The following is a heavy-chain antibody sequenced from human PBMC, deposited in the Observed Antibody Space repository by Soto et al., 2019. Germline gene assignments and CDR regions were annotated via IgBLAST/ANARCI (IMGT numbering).Heavy chain of an antibody. CDR1: GFTFSSYA. Sequence: EVQLLESGGGLVQPGGSLRLSCAASGFTFSSYAMSWVRQAPGKGLEWVSAISGSGGSTYYADSVKGRFTISRDNSKNPLYLQMNSLRAEETAVYYCAKDGRQYYDSSFNSGGMDVWGQGTTVTVSS. CDR2: ISGSGGST. D-gene: IGHD3-22*01. V-gene: IGHV3-23*01. CDR3: AKDGRQYYDSSFNSGGMDV. J-gene: IGHJ6*02.